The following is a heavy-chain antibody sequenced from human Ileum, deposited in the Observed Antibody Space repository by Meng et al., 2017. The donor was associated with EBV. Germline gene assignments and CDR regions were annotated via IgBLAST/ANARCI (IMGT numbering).Heavy chain of an antibody. CDR1: GDSISSDIW. D-gene: IGHD1-7*01. J-gene: IGHJ4*02. Sequence: QVQLQESGPGMVKPSGTLSRTCTVSGDSISSDIWWSWARQPPGKGLEWIGEVYHRGDTNYNPSLKSRVDISVDKSKNQFYLSLFSVTAADTAVYYCGRDQGRELINHWGQGTLVTVSS. V-gene: IGHV4-4*02. CDR3: GRDQGRELINH. CDR2: VYHRGDT.